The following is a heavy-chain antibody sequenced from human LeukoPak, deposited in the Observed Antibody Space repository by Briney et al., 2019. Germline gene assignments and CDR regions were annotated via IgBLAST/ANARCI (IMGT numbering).Heavy chain of an antibody. CDR3: ARALLGGTY. CDR2: INHSGST. J-gene: IGHJ4*02. D-gene: IGHD3-16*01. Sequence: SETLSLTCAVYGGSSSGYYWSWIRQPPGKGLEWIGEINHSGSTNYNPSLKSRVTISVDTSKNQFSLKLSSVTAADTAVYYCARALLGGTYWGQGTLVTVSS. CDR1: GGSSSGYY. V-gene: IGHV4-34*01.